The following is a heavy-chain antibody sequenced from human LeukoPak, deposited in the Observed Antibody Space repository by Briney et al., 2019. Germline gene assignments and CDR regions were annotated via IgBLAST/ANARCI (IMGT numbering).Heavy chain of an antibody. D-gene: IGHD2-15*01. CDR2: ISYDGSNE. CDR1: GFTFSNYG. Sequence: GGSLRLSCAASGFTFSNYGMHWVRQAPGKGLEWVAVISYDGSNEDYADSVKGRFTISRDNSKNTLYLQMNSLRAEDTAVYYCAKDALVGGVRYYSMDVWGQGTTVTVSS. J-gene: IGHJ6*02. V-gene: IGHV3-30*18. CDR3: AKDALVGGVRYYSMDV.